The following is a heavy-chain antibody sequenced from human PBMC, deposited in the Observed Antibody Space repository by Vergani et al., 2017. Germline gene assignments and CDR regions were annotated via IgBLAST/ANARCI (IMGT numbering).Heavy chain of an antibody. CDR1: GGSISTGGYY. J-gene: IGHJ4*02. V-gene: IGHV4-31*03. CDR3: ARRSYMPAPPTYYSFDF. CDR2: VYDSGNT. D-gene: IGHD2-2*01. Sequence: QVHLQESGPGLVKPSETLSLSCTVSGGSISTGGYYWTWIRQRPGKALEGIGFVYDSGNTYYNPSLEGRVSISADTSKNQFSLKLNFVTAAATAVYYCARRSYMPAPPTYYSFDFWGRGTLVTVSS.